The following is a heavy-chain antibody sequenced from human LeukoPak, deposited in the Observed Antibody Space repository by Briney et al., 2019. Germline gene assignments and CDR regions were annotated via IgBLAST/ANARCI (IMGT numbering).Heavy chain of an antibody. J-gene: IGHJ4*02. V-gene: IGHV3-23*01. D-gene: IGHD5-12*01. CDR1: GFTFSSYA. CDR2: VSGSGGST. Sequence: GGSLRLSCAASGFTFSSYAMSWVRQAPGKGLEWVSAVSGSGGSTYYADSVKGRFTISRDNSKNTLYLQMNSLRAEDTAVYYCAKYPSIEVANDYWGQGTLVTVSS. CDR3: AKYPSIEVANDY.